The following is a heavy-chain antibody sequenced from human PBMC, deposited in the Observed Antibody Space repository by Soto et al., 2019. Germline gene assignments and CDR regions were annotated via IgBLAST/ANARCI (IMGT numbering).Heavy chain of an antibody. J-gene: IGHJ5*02. CDR3: AKHPGYSGYDLSWFDP. CDR1: GFTFSSYA. Sequence: GGSLRLSCAASGFTFSSYAMSWVRQAPGKGLEWVSAISGSGGSTYYADSVKGRFTISRDNSKNTLYLQMNSLRAEDTAVYYCAKHPGYSGYDLSWFDPWGQGTLVTVSS. CDR2: ISGSGGST. V-gene: IGHV3-23*01. D-gene: IGHD5-12*01.